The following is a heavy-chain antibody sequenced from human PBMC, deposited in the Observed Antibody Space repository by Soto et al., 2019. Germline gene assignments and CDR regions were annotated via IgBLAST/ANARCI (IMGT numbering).Heavy chain of an antibody. J-gene: IGHJ3*02. V-gene: IGHV3-64*02. Sequence: GGCLRLSCAASGGSFSSYAMDWVRQAPGKGLEYVSAISSNGGSTYYADSVKGRFTISRDNSKNTLYLQMGSLRAEDMAVYYCAREQWLGAFDIWGQGTMVTVSS. CDR3: AREQWLGAFDI. CDR2: ISSNGGST. CDR1: GGSFSSYA. D-gene: IGHD5-12*01.